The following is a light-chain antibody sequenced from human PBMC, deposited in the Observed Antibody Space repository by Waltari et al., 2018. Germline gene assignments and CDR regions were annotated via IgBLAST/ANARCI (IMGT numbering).Light chain of an antibody. CDR2: GAS. CDR1: QTVSIN. J-gene: IGKJ1*01. CDR3: QQYNNWPPAT. V-gene: IGKV3-15*01. Sequence: ETMMTQSPATLSVSPGEIATLSCRASQTVSINLAWYQQKPGQPPRLLIYGASTRATGIPARFSGSGSGTEFTLTISSLQSEDFAIYYCQQYNNWPPATFGLGTKVEIK.